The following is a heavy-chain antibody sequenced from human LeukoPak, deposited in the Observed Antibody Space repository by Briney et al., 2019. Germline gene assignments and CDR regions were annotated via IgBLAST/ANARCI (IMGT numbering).Heavy chain of an antibody. CDR2: VHTSGSI. D-gene: IGHD3-22*01. J-gene: IGHJ4*02. V-gene: IGHV4-4*07. CDR3: ARDKYYYDSSGYYYFDY. Sequence: SSETLSLTCAVYGGSFSGYYWSWIRQPPGKGLEWIGRVHTSGSINYNPSLKSRVTMSVDTSKNQFSLKLSSVTAADTAVYYCARDKYYYDSSGYYYFDYWGQGTLVTVSS. CDR1: GGSFSGYY.